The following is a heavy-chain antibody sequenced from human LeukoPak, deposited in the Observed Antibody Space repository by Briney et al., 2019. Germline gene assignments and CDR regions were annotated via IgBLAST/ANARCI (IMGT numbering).Heavy chain of an antibody. V-gene: IGHV4-61*08. Sequence: PSETLSLTCSVSGGSVSSGDYYWNWIRQPPGKGLEWIGYIYYSESTNYNPSLKSRVTISVDTSKNQFSLKLSSVTAADTAVYYCARFGSEWWDWNWFAPWGQGTLVTVSS. CDR3: ARFGSEWWDWNWFAP. CDR2: IYYSEST. D-gene: IGHD2-15*01. CDR1: GGSVSSGDYY. J-gene: IGHJ5*02.